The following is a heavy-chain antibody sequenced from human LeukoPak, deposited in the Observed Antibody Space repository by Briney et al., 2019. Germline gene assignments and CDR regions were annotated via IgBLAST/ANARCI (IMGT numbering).Heavy chain of an antibody. CDR3: ARVGRYSSSDPSDY. CDR1: GGSFSGYY. CDR2: INHSGST. V-gene: IGHV4-34*01. Sequence: SETLSLTCAVYGGSFSGYYWSWIRQPPGKGLEWIGEINHSGSTNYNPSLKSRVTISVDTSKNQFSLKLSSVTAADTAVYYCARVGRYSSSDPSDYWGQGTLVTVSS. D-gene: IGHD6-6*01. J-gene: IGHJ4*02.